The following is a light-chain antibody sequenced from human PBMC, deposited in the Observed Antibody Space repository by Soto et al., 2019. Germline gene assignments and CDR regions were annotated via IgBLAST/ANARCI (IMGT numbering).Light chain of an antibody. CDR2: DAS. J-gene: IGKJ1*01. Sequence: EIVLTQSPVTLSVSPGERATLSCRASQSVSGNLAWYQQKPGQAPRLLIYDASNRATGIPARFSGSGSGTDFTLTISSLEPEDFAVYYCQQRSNWPPTFGQGTKVDIK. CDR3: QQRSNWPPT. V-gene: IGKV3-11*01. CDR1: QSVSGN.